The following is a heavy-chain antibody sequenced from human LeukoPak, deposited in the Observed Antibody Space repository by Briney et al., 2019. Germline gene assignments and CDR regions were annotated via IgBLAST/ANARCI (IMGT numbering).Heavy chain of an antibody. CDR1: GFTFSSYG. D-gene: IGHD1-26*01. CDR2: IRYDGSNK. J-gene: IGHJ4*02. Sequence: QPGGSLRLSCAASGFTFSSYGMHWVRQAPGKGLEWVAFIRYDGSNKYYADSVKGRFTISRDNSKNTLYLQMNSLRAEDTAVYYCASRVRNMRPGSGSYYYFDYLCQGFLGIVSS. V-gene: IGHV3-30*02. CDR3: ASRVRNMRPGSGSYYYFDY.